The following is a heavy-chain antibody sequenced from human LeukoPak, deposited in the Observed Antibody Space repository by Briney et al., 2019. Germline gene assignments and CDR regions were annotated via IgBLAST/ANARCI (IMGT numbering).Heavy chain of an antibody. CDR1: GFTFSSYE. D-gene: IGHD2-15*01. V-gene: IGHV3-48*03. CDR3: ASGPDGSVIDY. J-gene: IGHJ4*02. Sequence: GGSLRLSCAASGFTFSSYEMNWVRQAPGKGLEWVSYISSSGSTIYYADSVKGRFTISRDNAKNSLYLQMNSLRAEDTAVYYCASGPDGSVIDYWGQGTLVTVSS. CDR2: ISSSGSTI.